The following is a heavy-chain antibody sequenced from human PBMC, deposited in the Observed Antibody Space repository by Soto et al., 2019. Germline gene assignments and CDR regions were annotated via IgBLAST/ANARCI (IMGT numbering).Heavy chain of an antibody. D-gene: IGHD6-6*01. CDR3: ARGLSSPSAAGL. CDR2: VHNSGST. CDR1: GGSVSSNNIY. Sequence: QPQLQESGPGLVKPSETLSLTCTVSGGSVSSNNIYWGWIRQPPGKGLEWIGSVHNSGSTYYNPSLKSRVAISVDTSKNQFSLKLSSVTAADTVVYFCARGLSSPSAAGLWGQGTLVTVSS. V-gene: IGHV4-39*01. J-gene: IGHJ4*02.